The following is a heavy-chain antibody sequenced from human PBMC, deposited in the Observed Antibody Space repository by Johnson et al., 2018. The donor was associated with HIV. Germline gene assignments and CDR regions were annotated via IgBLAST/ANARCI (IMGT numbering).Heavy chain of an antibody. CDR1: GFSVSSNY. D-gene: IGHD3-10*01. CDR3: ARGTITLIRGVIGFDI. J-gene: IGHJ3*02. Sequence: VQLVESGGGVVQPGGSLRLSCAAHGFSVSSNYMSWVRQAPAKGLEWVSVISSGDRAFYADSVKGRFTISRDTSKNTLDLQMNSLRAEDTAVYYCARGTITLIRGVIGFDILGQGTMVTVSS. V-gene: IGHV3-66*01. CDR2: ISSGDRA.